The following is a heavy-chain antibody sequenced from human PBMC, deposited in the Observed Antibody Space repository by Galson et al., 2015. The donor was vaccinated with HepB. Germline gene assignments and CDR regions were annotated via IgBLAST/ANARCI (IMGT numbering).Heavy chain of an antibody. V-gene: IGHV1-18*04. Sequence: SVKVSCKASGYTFSNYGITWVRQAPGKGLEWMGWISAYNGSTNYAKEFQGRVSMITDTSTSTAYMELRSLKSDDTALYYCARDKHRISYRNYYYFGMDILGQGTTFTVSS. CDR3: ARDKHRISYRNYYYFGMDI. CDR2: ISAYNGST. CDR1: GYTFSNYG. D-gene: IGHD6-6*01. J-gene: IGHJ6*02.